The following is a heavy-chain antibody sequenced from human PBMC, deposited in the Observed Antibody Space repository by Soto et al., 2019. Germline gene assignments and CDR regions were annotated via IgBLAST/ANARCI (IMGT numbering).Heavy chain of an antibody. D-gene: IGHD1-1*01. V-gene: IGHV3-23*01. J-gene: IGHJ4*02. CDR1: GFTFSSYA. Sequence: GGSLRLSCAASGFTFSSYAMSWVRQAPGKGLEWVSAISGSGGSTYYADSVKGRFTISRDNSKNTLYLQMNSLRAEDTAVYYCANFKLERPRGPFDYWGQGTLVTVSS. CDR2: ISGSGGST. CDR3: ANFKLERPRGPFDY.